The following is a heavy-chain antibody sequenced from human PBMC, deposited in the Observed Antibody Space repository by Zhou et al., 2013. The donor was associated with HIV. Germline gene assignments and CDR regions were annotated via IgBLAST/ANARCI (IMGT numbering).Heavy chain of an antibody. D-gene: IGHD1-26*01. CDR2: IIPVMATP. Sequence: QVQLVQSGSEVKKSGASVNVSCKASGYTFTDYYLHWVRQAPGQGLEWMGGIIPVMATPNYAQRFQGRVTITADESTNTAYMELNSLRSDDTAVYYCAKGLLSRGSHFFYYYYMDVWGKGTTITVSS. CDR3: AKGLLSRGSHFFYYYYMDV. V-gene: IGHV1-69*01. CDR1: GYTFTDYY. J-gene: IGHJ6*03.